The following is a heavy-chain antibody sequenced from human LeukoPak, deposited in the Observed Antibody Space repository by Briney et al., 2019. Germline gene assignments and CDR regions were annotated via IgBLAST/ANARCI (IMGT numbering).Heavy chain of an antibody. CDR3: ARNRDGYNSFDY. CDR2: IYYSGIT. Sequence: SETLSLTCTVSGGSISTYYWSWIRQPPGKGLEWIGYIYYSGITNYSPSLRSRVTISVDTSKNQFSLRLSSVTAADTAVYYCARNRDGYNSFDYWGQGTLVTVSS. D-gene: IGHD5-24*01. CDR1: GGSISTYY. J-gene: IGHJ4*02. V-gene: IGHV4-59*12.